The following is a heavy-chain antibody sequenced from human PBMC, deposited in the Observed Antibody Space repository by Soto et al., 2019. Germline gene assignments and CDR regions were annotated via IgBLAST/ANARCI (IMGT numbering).Heavy chain of an antibody. J-gene: IGHJ4*02. D-gene: IGHD5-18*01. V-gene: IGHV3-30*18. CDR2: ISYDGSNK. CDR1: GFTFSSYG. CDR3: AKEVDSYGTGYYFDY. Sequence: QVQLVESGGGVVQPGRSLRLSCAASGFTFSSYGMHWVRQAPGKGLEWVAVISYDGSNKYYADSVKGRFTISRDNSKTTLYLQMTSLRAEDTAVYYCAKEVDSYGTGYYFDYWGQGTLVTVSS.